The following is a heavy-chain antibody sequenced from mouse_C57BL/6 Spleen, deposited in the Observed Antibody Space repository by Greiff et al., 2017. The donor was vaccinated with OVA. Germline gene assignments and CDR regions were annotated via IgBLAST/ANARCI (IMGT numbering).Heavy chain of an antibody. Sequence: QVQLQQSGAELVKPGASVKLSCKASGYTFTSYWMQWVKQRPGQGLEWIGEIDPSDSYTNYNQKFKGKATLTVDTSSSTAYMQLSSLTSEDSAVYYCARSEDYGGAMDYWGQGTSVTVSS. CDR2: IDPSDSYT. CDR1: GYTFTSYW. CDR3: ARSEDYGGAMDY. J-gene: IGHJ4*01. V-gene: IGHV1-50*01. D-gene: IGHD2-4*01.